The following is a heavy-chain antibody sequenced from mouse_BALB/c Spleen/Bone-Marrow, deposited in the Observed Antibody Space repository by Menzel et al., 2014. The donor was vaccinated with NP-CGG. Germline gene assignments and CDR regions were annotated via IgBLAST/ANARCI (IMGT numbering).Heavy chain of an antibody. CDR1: GYEFSDSW. V-gene: IGHV1-82*01. CDR3: ARSLSVVTPMDY. J-gene: IGHJ4*01. Sequence: VQGVESGPELVRPGASVKISCKASGYEFSDSWMNWVKQRPGQGLEWIGRIYPGDGDSIYNGKFKGKATLTSDKFSSTAYMQLSSLTSVDSAVYFCARSLSVVTPMDYWGQGTSVTVSS. CDR2: IYPGDGDS. D-gene: IGHD1-1*01.